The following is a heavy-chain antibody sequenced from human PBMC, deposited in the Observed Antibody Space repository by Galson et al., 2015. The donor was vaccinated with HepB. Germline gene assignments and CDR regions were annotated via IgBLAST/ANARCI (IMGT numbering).Heavy chain of an antibody. J-gene: IGHJ5*02. D-gene: IGHD1-14*01. V-gene: IGHV1-2*04. CDR2: INPNSGGT. CDR1: GYTFTGYY. Sequence: SVKVSCKASGYTFTGYYMHWVRQAPGQGLEWMGWINPNSGGTNYARKFQGWVTMTRDTSISTAYMELSRLRSDDTAVYYCARGPEPNSWFDPWGQGILVTVSS. CDR3: ARGPEPNSWFDP.